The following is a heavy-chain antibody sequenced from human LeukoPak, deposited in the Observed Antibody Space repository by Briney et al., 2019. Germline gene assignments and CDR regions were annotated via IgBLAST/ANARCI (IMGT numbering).Heavy chain of an antibody. J-gene: IGHJ4*02. V-gene: IGHV3-20*04. CDR3: ARGPLTGSMLGDFDY. Sequence: TGGSLRLSCAASGFTFDDYGMSWVRQVPGKGLEWVSGINWNGDSTDYADSVKGRFTISRDNARNSLYVQMNSLRAEDTALYYCARGPLTGSMLGDFDYWGQGTLVTVSS. CDR1: GFTFDDYG. D-gene: IGHD7-27*01. CDR2: INWNGDST.